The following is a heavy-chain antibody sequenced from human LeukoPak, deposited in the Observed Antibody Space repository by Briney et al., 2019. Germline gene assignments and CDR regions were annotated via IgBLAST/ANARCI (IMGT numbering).Heavy chain of an antibody. CDR3: ARGTDYSSSNSDY. V-gene: IGHV3-21*01. D-gene: IGHD6-6*01. Sequence: GGSLRLSCAASGFIFSNYNMNWVRQAPGKGLEWVSSISSSSSYIDYADSVKGRFTISRDNSKNTLYPQMGSLRAEDMAVYYCARGTDYSSSNSDYWGQGTLVTVSS. CDR2: ISSSSSYI. J-gene: IGHJ4*02. CDR1: GFIFSNYN.